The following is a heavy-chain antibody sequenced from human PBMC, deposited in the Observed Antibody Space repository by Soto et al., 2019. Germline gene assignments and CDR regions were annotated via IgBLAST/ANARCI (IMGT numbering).Heavy chain of an antibody. Sequence: EVQLVETGGGLIQPGGSLRLSCAASGFTVSSNYMSWDRQAPGQGLEWVSFIYSGGRTYYADSVKGRFTISRDNSKNTLYLQMNSLRAEDTAVYYCAREAISSDYFDYWGQGTLVIVSS. CDR3: AREAISSDYFDY. CDR2: IYSGGRT. D-gene: IGHD3-22*01. J-gene: IGHJ4*02. V-gene: IGHV3-53*02. CDR1: GFTVSSNY.